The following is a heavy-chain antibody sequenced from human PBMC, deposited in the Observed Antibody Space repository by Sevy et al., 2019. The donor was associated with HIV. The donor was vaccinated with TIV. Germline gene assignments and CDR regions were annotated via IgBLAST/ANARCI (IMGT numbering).Heavy chain of an antibody. Sequence: SETLSLTCTVSDGSISSGDYYWSWIRQPPGKGLEWIGYIYYSGSTYYNPSLKSRVTISVDTSKNQFSLKLSSVTAADTAVYYCARATYYYDSSGYYLDYWGQGTLVTVSS. CDR1: DGSISSGDYY. V-gene: IGHV4-30-4*01. D-gene: IGHD3-22*01. J-gene: IGHJ4*02. CDR2: IYYSGST. CDR3: ARATYYYDSSGYYLDY.